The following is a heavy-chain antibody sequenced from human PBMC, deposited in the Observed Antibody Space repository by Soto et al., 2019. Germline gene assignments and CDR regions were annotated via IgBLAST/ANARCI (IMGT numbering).Heavy chain of an antibody. V-gene: IGHV4-34*02. D-gene: IGHD5-12*01. CDR3: ARTDIVTTNCFDP. CDR2: INHRCSA. CDR1: GESFIGYY. J-gene: IGHJ5*02. Sequence: QVHLQQWGAGLLKPSETLSLTCAVYGESFIGYYWTWIRQPPGKGLEWIGEINHRCSANYNPSLKSRVTISVDTANNQFSLKLSSVTAADTSVYYCARTDIVTTNCFDPWGQGTLVTVSS.